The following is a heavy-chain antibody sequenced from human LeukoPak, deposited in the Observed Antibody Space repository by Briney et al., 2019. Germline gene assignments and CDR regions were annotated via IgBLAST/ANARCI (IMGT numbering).Heavy chain of an antibody. D-gene: IGHD4/OR15-4a*01. V-gene: IGHV3-23*01. J-gene: IGHJ4*02. Sequence: PGGSLRLSCAASGFTFSSYAMSWVRLAPGKGLKWVSSISGGDGSTYYANSVKGRFTISRDNSKNTLYLQMNSLRAEDTAVYYCAKGGLSRFDYWSQGTLVTVSS. CDR1: GFTFSSYA. CDR3: AKGGLSRFDY. CDR2: ISGGDGST.